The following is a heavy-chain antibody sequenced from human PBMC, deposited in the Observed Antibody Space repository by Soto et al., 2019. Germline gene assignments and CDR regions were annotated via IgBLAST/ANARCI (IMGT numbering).Heavy chain of an antibody. J-gene: IGHJ4*02. D-gene: IGHD1-26*01. CDR3: AKTILGSFWAGDH. V-gene: IGHV3-23*01. Sequence: EVQLSESGGGLVQPGGSLRLSCAASGFTFNSFAISWVRQAPGKGLEWVSGIGGSGTSKFYTDSVKGRFTISRDNSKNTVYLQMTSLTDEDTALYYCAKTILGSFWAGDHWGQGTLVTVSS. CDR1: GFTFNSFA. CDR2: IGGSGTSK.